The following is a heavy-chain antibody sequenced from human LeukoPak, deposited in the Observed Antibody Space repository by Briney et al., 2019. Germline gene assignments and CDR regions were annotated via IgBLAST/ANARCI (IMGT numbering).Heavy chain of an antibody. V-gene: IGHV1-69*06. CDR3: ARDRVGYSYGPFDY. CDR2: IIPIFGTA. CDR1: GGTFSSYA. D-gene: IGHD5-18*01. J-gene: IGHJ4*02. Sequence: SVKVSCKASGGTFSSYAISWVRQAPGQGLEWMGGIIPIFGTANYAQKFQGRVTITAGKSTSTAYMELSSLRSEDTAVYYCARDRVGYSYGPFDYWGQGTLVTVSS.